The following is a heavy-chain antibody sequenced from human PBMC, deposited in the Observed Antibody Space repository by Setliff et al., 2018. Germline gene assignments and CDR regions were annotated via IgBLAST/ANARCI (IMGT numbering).Heavy chain of an antibody. CDR3: ASSTYGSYFDY. Sequence: ASETLSLTCAVSGYSISSGYYWGWIRQPPGKGLEWIGSIYHSGSTYYNPSLKSRVTISVDTSKNQFSLKLSSVTAADTAVYYCASSTYGSYFDYWGQGTLVTVSS. CDR1: GYSISSGYY. D-gene: IGHD4-17*01. CDR2: IYHSGST. J-gene: IGHJ4*02. V-gene: IGHV4-38-2*01.